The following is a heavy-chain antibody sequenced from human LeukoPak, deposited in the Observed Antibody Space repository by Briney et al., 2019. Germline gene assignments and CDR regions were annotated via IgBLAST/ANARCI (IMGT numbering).Heavy chain of an antibody. CDR3: ATDQAALYYFDY. J-gene: IGHJ4*02. Sequence: GGSLRLSCAASGFTFSSYAMSWVRQSPGKGLEWVSVIGRGGGATYYADSVKGRFTISRDNSKNTLYLQMNNLRAEDTAVYYCATDQAALYYFDYWGQGTLVTVSS. D-gene: IGHD6-13*01. CDR2: IGRGGGAT. CDR1: GFTFSSYA. V-gene: IGHV3-23*01.